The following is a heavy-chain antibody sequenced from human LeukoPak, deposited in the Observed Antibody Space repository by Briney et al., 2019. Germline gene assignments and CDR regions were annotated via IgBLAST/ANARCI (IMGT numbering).Heavy chain of an antibody. D-gene: IGHD3-22*01. CDR1: GGSISSGGYY. J-gene: IGHJ4*02. V-gene: IGHV4-31*03. Sequence: SETLSLTCTVSGGSISSGGYYWSWIRQHPGKGLEWIGYIYYSGSTYYNPSLKSRVTISVDTSKNQFSLKLSSVTAADTAVYYCARGRPRDSSGYYLGYWGQGTLVTVSS. CDR3: ARGRPRDSSGYYLGY. CDR2: IYYSGST.